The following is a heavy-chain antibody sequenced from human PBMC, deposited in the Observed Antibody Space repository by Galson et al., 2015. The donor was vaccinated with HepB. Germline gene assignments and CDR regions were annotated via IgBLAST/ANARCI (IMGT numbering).Heavy chain of an antibody. CDR1: GFTFSGYY. J-gene: IGHJ4*02. D-gene: IGHD3-10*01. CDR3: ARSEELGY. CDR2: ISSSSSDK. Sequence: SLRLSCAASGFTFSGYYMSWIRQAPGKGLEWVSYISSSSSDKKYADSVKGRFTISRDNAENSLYLQMDSLRTEDTAVYYCARSEELGYWGQGTLVTVSS. V-gene: IGHV3-11*06.